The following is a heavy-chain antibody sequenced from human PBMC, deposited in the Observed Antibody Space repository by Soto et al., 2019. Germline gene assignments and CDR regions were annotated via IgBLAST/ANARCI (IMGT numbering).Heavy chain of an antibody. CDR3: ARAVSSGLSRVFDY. V-gene: IGHV3-30-3*01. D-gene: IGHD6-19*01. CDR2: ISYDGSNK. Sequence: LRLSCAASGFTFSSYATHWVRQAPGKGLEWVAVISYDGSNKYYADSVKGRFTISRDNSKNTLYLQMNSLRAEDTAVYYCARAVSSGLSRVFDYWGQGTLVTVSS. J-gene: IGHJ4*02. CDR1: GFTFSSYA.